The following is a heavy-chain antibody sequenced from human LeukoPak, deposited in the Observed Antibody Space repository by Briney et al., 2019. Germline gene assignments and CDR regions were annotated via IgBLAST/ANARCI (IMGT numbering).Heavy chain of an antibody. CDR1: GFTFSSYG. D-gene: IGHD3-22*01. V-gene: IGHV3-30*03. J-gene: IGHJ6*02. CDR3: ARDSSGYYPTYYYYGMDV. CDR2: ISYYGSNK. Sequence: HPGGSLRLSCAASGFTFSSYGMHWVRQAPGKGLEWVAVISYYGSNKYYADSVKGRFTISRDNSKNTLYLQMNSLRAEDTAVYYCARDSSGYYPTYYYYGMDVWGQGTTVTVSS.